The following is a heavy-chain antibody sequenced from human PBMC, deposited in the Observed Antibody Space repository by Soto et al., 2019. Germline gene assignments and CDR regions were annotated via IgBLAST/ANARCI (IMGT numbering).Heavy chain of an antibody. D-gene: IGHD2-2*01. V-gene: IGHV1-69*13. CDR1: GGTFSSYA. CDR3: AALGGYCSSTSCYSGVPDY. CDR2: IIPIFGTA. J-gene: IGHJ4*02. Sequence: SVKVSCKASGGTFSSYAISWVRQAPGQGLEWMGGIIPIFGTANYAQKFQGRVTITADESTSTAYMELSSLRSEDTAVYYCAALGGYCSSTSCYSGVPDYWGQGTLVTVSS.